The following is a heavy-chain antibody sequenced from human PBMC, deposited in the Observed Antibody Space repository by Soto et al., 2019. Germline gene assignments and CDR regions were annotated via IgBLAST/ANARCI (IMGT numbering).Heavy chain of an antibody. Sequence: LRLSCAASEFAFSTHAMHWVRQAPGEGLEWVAVISFDGTNKYYADSVKGRFTISRDNSRSTLYLQMNSLRIEDTAVYYCSASRDYNWFDPWGQGTLVTVSS. D-gene: IGHD2-21*02. CDR3: SASRDYNWFDP. V-gene: IGHV3-30-3*01. CDR1: EFAFSTHA. CDR2: ISFDGTNK. J-gene: IGHJ5*02.